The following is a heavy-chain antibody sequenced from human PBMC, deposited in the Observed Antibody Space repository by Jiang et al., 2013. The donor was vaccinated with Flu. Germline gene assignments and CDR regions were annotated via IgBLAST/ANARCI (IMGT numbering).Heavy chain of an antibody. CDR2: INPNSGGT. Sequence: GAEVKKPGASVKVSCKASGYTFTGYYMHWVRQAPGQGLEWMGWINPNSGGTNYAQKFQGWVTMTRDTSISTAYMELSRLRSDDTAVYYCARDPRDSSSWSRYYYYGMDVWGQGTTVTVSS. J-gene: IGHJ6*02. CDR1: GYTFTGYY. V-gene: IGHV1-2*04. D-gene: IGHD6-13*01. CDR3: ARDPRDSSSWSRYYYYGMDV.